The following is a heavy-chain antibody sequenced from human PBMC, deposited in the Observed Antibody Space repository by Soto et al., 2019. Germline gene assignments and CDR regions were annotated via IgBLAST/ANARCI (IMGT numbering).Heavy chain of an antibody. V-gene: IGHV4-39*01. CDR2: IYYSGST. D-gene: IGHD2-2*01. CDR3: ARHARYCSSTSCYGSYYYGMDV. CDR1: GGSISSSSYY. Sequence: PSETLSLTCTVSGGSISSSSYYWGWIRQPPGKGPEWIGSIYYSGSTYYNPSLKSRVTISVDTSKNQFSLKLSSVTAADTAVYYCARHARYCSSTSCYGSYYYGMDVWGQGTTVTVSS. J-gene: IGHJ6*02.